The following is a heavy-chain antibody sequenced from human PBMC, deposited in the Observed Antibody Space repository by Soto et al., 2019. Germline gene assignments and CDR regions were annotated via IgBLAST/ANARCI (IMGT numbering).Heavy chain of an antibody. CDR1: GGSISSSSYY. CDR2: IYYSGST. CDR3: ARIGIAAAGNAEYFQH. D-gene: IGHD6-13*01. Sequence: SETLSLTCTVSGGSISSSSYYWGWIRQPPGKGLEWIGSIYYSGSTYYNPSLKSRVTISVDTSKNQFSLKLSSVTAADTAVYYCARIGIAAAGNAEYFQHWGQGTLVTVFS. J-gene: IGHJ1*01. V-gene: IGHV4-39*01.